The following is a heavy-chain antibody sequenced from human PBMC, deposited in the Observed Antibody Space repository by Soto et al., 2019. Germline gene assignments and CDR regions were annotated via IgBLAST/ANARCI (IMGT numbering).Heavy chain of an antibody. Sequence: ASVKVSCKASGYTFTGYYMHWVRQAPGKGLEWMGWINPNSGGTNYAQKFQGWVTMTRDTSISTAYMELSRLRSDDTAVYYCARRECSGGSCYDPGFDYWGQGTLVTVS. CDR1: GYTFTGYY. CDR2: INPNSGGT. CDR3: ARRECSGGSCYDPGFDY. V-gene: IGHV1-2*04. D-gene: IGHD2-15*01. J-gene: IGHJ4*02.